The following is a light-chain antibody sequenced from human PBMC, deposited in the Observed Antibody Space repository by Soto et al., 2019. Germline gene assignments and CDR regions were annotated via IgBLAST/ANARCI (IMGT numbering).Light chain of an antibody. CDR3: QQYGSSPWT. Sequence: EIVLTQSPGTLSLSPGERATLSCRASQSVSSNYLAWYQQKPGQAPRPLIYGASSRATGIPDRFSGSGAGTAFTLTISRLESEDFAVYYCQQYGSSPWTFGPGTKVEIK. V-gene: IGKV3-20*01. CDR1: QSVSSNY. CDR2: GAS. J-gene: IGKJ1*01.